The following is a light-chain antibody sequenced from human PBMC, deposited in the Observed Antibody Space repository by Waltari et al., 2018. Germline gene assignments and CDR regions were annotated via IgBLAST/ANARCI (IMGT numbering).Light chain of an antibody. CDR1: NSAVWSYTL. CDR2: EGS. V-gene: IGLV2-23*01. J-gene: IGLJ3*02. Sequence: QSALIQPASVSGSPGQSITLSCTATNSAVWSYTLVSWYQQHPGKAPKFLISEGSKRPSGVSYRFSGSKSGNTASLTISGRQADDEADYYCSSYAGSGSPRVFGGGTKLTVL. CDR3: SSYAGSGSPRV.